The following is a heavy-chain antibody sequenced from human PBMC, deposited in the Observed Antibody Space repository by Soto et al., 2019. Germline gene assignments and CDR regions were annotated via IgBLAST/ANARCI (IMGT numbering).Heavy chain of an antibody. Sequence: EVQLLESGGGLVQPWGSLRLSCAASGFTFSSYAMSWVRQAPGKGLEWVSAISGSGGSTYYTDSVKGRFTISRDNSKNTLYLQMNSLRAEDTAVYYCAKPPRSWEVISWYFDLWGRGTLVTVSS. CDR2: ISGSGGST. CDR1: GFTFSSYA. V-gene: IGHV3-23*01. CDR3: AKPPRSWEVISWYFDL. D-gene: IGHD1-26*01. J-gene: IGHJ2*01.